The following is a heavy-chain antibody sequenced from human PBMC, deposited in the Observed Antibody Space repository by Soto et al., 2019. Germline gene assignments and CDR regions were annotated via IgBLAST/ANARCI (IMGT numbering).Heavy chain of an antibody. Sequence: QALSLTSAISGDSVSSNSAAWNLIRHSPSRGLEWLGRTYYRSKWYNDYAVSVKSRITINPDTSKDQFTLQLNSVTPEDTAVYYCARVEHLADGSFDYWGQGTRVTVSS. CDR1: GDSVSSNSAA. V-gene: IGHV6-1*01. CDR2: TYYRSKWYN. J-gene: IGHJ4*02. CDR3: ARVEHLADGSFDY.